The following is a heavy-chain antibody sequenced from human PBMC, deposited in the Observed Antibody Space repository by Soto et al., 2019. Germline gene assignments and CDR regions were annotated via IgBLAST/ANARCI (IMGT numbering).Heavy chain of an antibody. D-gene: IGHD6-19*01. CDR2: IYYSGST. V-gene: IGHV4-59*01. CDR1: GVFIISYY. J-gene: IGHJ4*02. CDR3: ARGSFFLWLVRKTHYFYF. Sequence: PSETLSLTCTVSGVFIISYYWSWILQPPGKGLEWIGYIYYSGSTNYNPSLKSRVTISVDTSKNQFSLKLSSVTAADTAVYYCARGSFFLWLVRKTHYFYFWGQETLVIVSS.